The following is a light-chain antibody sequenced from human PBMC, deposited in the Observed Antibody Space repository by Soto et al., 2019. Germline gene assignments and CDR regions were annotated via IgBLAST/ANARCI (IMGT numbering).Light chain of an antibody. J-gene: IGLJ2*01. V-gene: IGLV2-14*01. Sequence: QSALTQPASVSGSSGPSITISCTGTSSDVGGYNYVSWYQQHPGKAPKLLIYEVSNRPSGVSDRFSGSKSGNTASLTISGLQAEDEVDYYCRSYDSSLTVVFGGGTKVTVL. CDR3: RSYDSSLTVV. CDR1: SSDVGGYNY. CDR2: EVS.